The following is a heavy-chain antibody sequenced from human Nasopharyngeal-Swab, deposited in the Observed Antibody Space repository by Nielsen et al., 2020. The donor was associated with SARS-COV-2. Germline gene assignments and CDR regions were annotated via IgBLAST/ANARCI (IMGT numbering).Heavy chain of an antibody. CDR1: GGSFSGYY. CDR2: IYHSGST. J-gene: IGHJ4*02. V-gene: IGHV4-34*01. D-gene: IGHD5-12*01. CDR3: ARTGVDSGYGSDY. Sequence: SQTLSLTCAVYGGSFSGYYWSWIRQPPGKGLEWIGEIYHSGSTNYNPSLKSRVTISVDTSKNQFSLKLSSVTAADTAVYYCARTGVDSGYGSDYWGQGTLVTVSS.